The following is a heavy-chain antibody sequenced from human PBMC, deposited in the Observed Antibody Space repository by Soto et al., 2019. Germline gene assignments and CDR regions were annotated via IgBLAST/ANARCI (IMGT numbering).Heavy chain of an antibody. V-gene: IGHV3-48*03. Sequence: VGSLRLSCAGSGFTFSTYEMNWVRQAPGKGLEWVSYISSSGSTIYYADSVKGRFTISRDNAKNSLYLQMNSLRAEDTAVYYCARVRQVAIDYWGQGTLVTVS. CDR1: GFTFSTYE. CDR3: ARVRQVAIDY. CDR2: ISSSGSTI. D-gene: IGHD6-25*01. J-gene: IGHJ4*02.